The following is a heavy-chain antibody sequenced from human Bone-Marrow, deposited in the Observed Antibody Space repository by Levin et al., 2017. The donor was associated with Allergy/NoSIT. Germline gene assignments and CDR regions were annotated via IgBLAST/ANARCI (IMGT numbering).Heavy chain of an antibody. CDR2: MSGSGGST. Sequence: GGSLRLSCVVSGLSFSSYAMSWVRQAPGKGLEWVSGMSGSGGSTYYADSVKGRFTISRDNSKNTLYVQMNSLRSEDTAVYSCALRRGYCNGITCYTGLDYWGQGTLVIVSS. J-gene: IGHJ4*02. CDR3: ALRRGYCNGITCYTGLDY. CDR1: GLSFSSYA. D-gene: IGHD2-2*02. V-gene: IGHV3-23*01.